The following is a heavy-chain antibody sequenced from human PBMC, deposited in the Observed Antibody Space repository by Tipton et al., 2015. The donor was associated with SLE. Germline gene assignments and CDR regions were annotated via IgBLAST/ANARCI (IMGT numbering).Heavy chain of an antibody. CDR2: IYYSGST. CDR3: ARASGTIAEAGFKH. J-gene: IGHJ1*01. Sequence: LRLSCIVSGGSISSSGDYWGWLRQPPGKGLEWIGSIYYSGSTHYNPSLKSRVTISVDTSKNQFSRKLTSVTAADTAVFYCARASGTIAEAGFKHWGQGTLVTVSS. D-gene: IGHD2-15*01. V-gene: IGHV4-39*02. CDR1: GGSISSSGDY.